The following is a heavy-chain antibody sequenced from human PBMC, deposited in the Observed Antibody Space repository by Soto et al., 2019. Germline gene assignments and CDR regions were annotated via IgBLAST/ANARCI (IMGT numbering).Heavy chain of an antibody. CDR2: ISYDGSNK. D-gene: IGHD6-19*01. Sequence: PGGSLRLSCAASGFTFSSYGMHWVRQAPGKGLEWVAVISYDGSNKYYADSVKGRFTISRDNSKNTLYLQMNSLRAEDTAVYYCARGPYSGWTSNPSGQTNGWFDPWGQGTPVTVSS. V-gene: IGHV3-30*03. J-gene: IGHJ5*02. CDR1: GFTFSSYG. CDR3: ARGPYSGWTSNPSGQTNGWFDP.